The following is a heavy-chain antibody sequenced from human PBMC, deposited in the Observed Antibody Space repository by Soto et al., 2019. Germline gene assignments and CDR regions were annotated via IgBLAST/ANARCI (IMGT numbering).Heavy chain of an antibody. J-gene: IGHJ6*02. Sequence: QVQLVQSGAEVKKPGSSVKVSCKASGGTFSSYAISWVRQAPGQGLEWMGGIIPIFGTANYAQKFQGRVTITADESTNTAYMELSSLRSEDTAVYYCARDRSGYCSGGSCYSDYYYGMDVWGQGTTVTVSS. D-gene: IGHD2-15*01. CDR1: GGTFSSYA. V-gene: IGHV1-69*01. CDR2: IIPIFGTA. CDR3: ARDRSGYCSGGSCYSDYYYGMDV.